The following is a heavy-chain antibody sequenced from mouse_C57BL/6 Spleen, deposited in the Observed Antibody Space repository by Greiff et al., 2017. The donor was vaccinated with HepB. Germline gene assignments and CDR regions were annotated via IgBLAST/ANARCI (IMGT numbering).Heavy chain of an antibody. CDR3: ASFMMATTGEFAY. CDR2: IFPGSGST. J-gene: IGHJ3*01. D-gene: IGHD2-3*01. CDR1: GYTFTDYY. V-gene: IGHV1-75*01. Sequence: QVQLQQSGPELVKPGASVKISCKASGYTFTDYYINWVKQRPGQGLEWIGWIFPGSGSTYYNEKFKGKATLTVDKSSSTAYMLLSSLTSEDSAVYFCASFMMATTGEFAYWGQGTLVTVSA.